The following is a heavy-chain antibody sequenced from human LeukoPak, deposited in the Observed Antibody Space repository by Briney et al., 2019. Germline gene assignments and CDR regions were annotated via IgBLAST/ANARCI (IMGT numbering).Heavy chain of an antibody. CDR3: ARSHTPSYYYGSGSLNNAFDI. Sequence: GASVKVSCKASGGTFSSYAISWVRQAPGQGLEWMGGIIPIFGTANYAQKFQGRVTITADKSTSTAYMELSSLRSEDTAVYYCARSHTPSYYYGSGSLNNAFDIWGQGTMVTVSS. CDR2: IIPIFGTA. J-gene: IGHJ3*02. D-gene: IGHD3-10*01. V-gene: IGHV1-69*06. CDR1: GGTFSSYA.